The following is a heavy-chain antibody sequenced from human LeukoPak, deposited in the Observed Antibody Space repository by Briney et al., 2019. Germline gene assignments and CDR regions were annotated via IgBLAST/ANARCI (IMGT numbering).Heavy chain of an antibody. Sequence: SETLSLTCTVSGASISSDYWSWIRQPPGRRPEWIGYIYSSGTTKYNPSLQSRVTISIDTSKNQFSLKLTSMTAADTAVYFCSRLLPSRPDFYFDYWGQGTLVTVSS. V-gene: IGHV4-4*09. J-gene: IGHJ4*02. CDR1: GASISSDY. CDR3: SRLLPSRPDFYFDY. CDR2: IYSSGTT. D-gene: IGHD6-6*01.